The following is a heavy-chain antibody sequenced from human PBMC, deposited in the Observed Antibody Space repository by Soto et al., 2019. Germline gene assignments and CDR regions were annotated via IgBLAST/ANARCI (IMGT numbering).Heavy chain of an antibody. CDR2: FDPEDGET. V-gene: IGHV1-24*01. CDR1: GYTLTELS. J-gene: IGHJ3*02. Sequence: SVKVSCKVSGYTLTELSMHWVRQAPGKGLEWMGGFDPEDGETIYAQKFQGRVTMTEDTSTDTAYMELSSLRSEDTAVYYCATGRQGRITGTTEGAFDIWGQGTMVTVSS. CDR3: ATGRQGRITGTTEGAFDI. D-gene: IGHD1-20*01.